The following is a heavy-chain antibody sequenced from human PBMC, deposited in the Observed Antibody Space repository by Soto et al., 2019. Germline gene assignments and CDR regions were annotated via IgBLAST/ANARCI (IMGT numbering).Heavy chain of an antibody. J-gene: IGHJ5*02. CDR3: ARGSFSYYSSSWFPAAQFGFDP. CDR2: INPNSGGT. V-gene: IGHV1-2*04. D-gene: IGHD6-13*01. CDR1: GYTFTGYY. Sequence: GASVKVSCKASGYTFTGYYMHWVRQAPGQGLEWMGWINPNSGGTNYAQKFQGWVTMTRDTSISTAYMELSRLRSDDTAVYYCARGSFSYYSSSWFPAAQFGFDPWGQGTLVTVSS.